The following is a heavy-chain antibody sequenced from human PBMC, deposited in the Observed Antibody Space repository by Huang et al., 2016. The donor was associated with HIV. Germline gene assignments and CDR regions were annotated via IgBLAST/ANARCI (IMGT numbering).Heavy chain of an antibody. V-gene: IGHV4-39*01. Sequence: QLQLQESGPGLVKPSETLSLTCTVSGGSISSSSYYWGWIRQPPGKGLEWIGSIYYSGSTYYTPSLKSRVTISVDTSKNQFSLKLSSVTATDTAVYYCARLKGYYDNWFDPWGQGTLVTVSS. CDR1: GGSISSSSYY. CDR3: ARLKGYYDNWFDP. D-gene: IGHD3-22*01. CDR2: IYYSGST. J-gene: IGHJ5*02.